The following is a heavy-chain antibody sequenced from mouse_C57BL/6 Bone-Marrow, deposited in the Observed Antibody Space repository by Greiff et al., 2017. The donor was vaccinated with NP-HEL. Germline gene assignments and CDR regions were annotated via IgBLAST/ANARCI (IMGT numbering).Heavy chain of an antibody. J-gene: IGHJ2*01. D-gene: IGHD2-5*01. Sequence: EVKLMESGGDLVKPGGSLKLSCAASGFTFSSYGMSWVRQTPDKRLEWVAPISSGGSYTYYPDSVKGRFTISRDNAKNTLYLQMSSLKSEDTAMYYCARHYYSNYFDYWGQGTTLTVSS. CDR3: ARHYYSNYFDY. CDR1: GFTFSSYG. V-gene: IGHV5-6*01. CDR2: ISSGGSYT.